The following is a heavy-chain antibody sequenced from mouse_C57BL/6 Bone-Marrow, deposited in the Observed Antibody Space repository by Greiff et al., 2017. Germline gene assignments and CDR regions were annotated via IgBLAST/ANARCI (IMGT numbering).Heavy chain of an antibody. J-gene: IGHJ3*01. CDR3: AIKDYYGSSPWFAY. V-gene: IGHV2-9-1*01. CDR2: IWTGGGT. CDR1: GFSLTSYA. Sequence: VKLMESGPGLVAPSQSLSITCTVSGFSLTSYAISWVRQPPGKGLEWLGVIWTGGGTNYNSAIISKLNISKDNSKSQVFLKVNSLQTVDTLRYYCAIKDYYGSSPWFAYWGQGTLVTVSA. D-gene: IGHD1-1*01.